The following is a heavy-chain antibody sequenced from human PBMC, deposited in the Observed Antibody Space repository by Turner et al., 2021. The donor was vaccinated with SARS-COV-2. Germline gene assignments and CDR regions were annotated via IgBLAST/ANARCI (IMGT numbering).Heavy chain of an antibody. V-gene: IGHV4-39*01. CDR1: GGSISSRSYY. J-gene: IGHJ6*02. CDR3: AGEVVVLTTTHYGMDV. Sequence: QLQLQESGPGLVKPSETLSLTCTASGGSISSRSYYWGWIRQPPGKGLEWIGSIYYSGSTYYNPSLKSRITISVDTTKNQFSLKLSSVTAADTAVYYCAGEVVVLTTTHYGMDVWGQGTTVTVSS. D-gene: IGHD1-26*01. CDR2: IYYSGST.